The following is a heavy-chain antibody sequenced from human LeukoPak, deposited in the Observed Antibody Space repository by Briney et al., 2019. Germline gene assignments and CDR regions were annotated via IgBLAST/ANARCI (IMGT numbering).Heavy chain of an antibody. Sequence: ASVKVSCKASGYTFTSYAMHWVRQAPGQGLEWMGWINPNSGGTNYAQKFQGRVTMTRDTSISTAYMELSSLGSDDTAVYYCARLNDYWGQGTLVTVSS. CDR3: ARLNDY. J-gene: IGHJ4*02. CDR1: GYTFTSYA. V-gene: IGHV1-2*02. CDR2: INPNSGGT.